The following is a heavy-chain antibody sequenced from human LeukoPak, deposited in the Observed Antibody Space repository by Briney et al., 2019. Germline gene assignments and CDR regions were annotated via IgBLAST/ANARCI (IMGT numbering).Heavy chain of an antibody. J-gene: IGHJ3*02. D-gene: IGHD4-23*01. CDR1: GGSFSGYY. CDR3: AREGGGRAFDI. V-gene: IGHV4-34*01. CDR2: INHSGST. Sequence: SETLSLTCAVYGGSFSGYYWSWVRQPPGKGLEWIGEINHSGSTNYNPSLKSRVTISVDTSKNHFSLKLSSVTAADTAVYYCAREGGGRAFDIWGQGTMVTVSS.